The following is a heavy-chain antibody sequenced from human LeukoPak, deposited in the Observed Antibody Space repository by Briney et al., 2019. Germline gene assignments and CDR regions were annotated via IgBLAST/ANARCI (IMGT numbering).Heavy chain of an antibody. CDR2: IYYSGST. Sequence: KPSETLSLTCTVSGGSISRYYWSWIRQPPGKGLEWIGYIYYSGSTNYNPSLKSRVTISVDTSKNQFSLKLSSVTAADTAVYYCARGRFLEEDWGQGTLVTVSS. CDR3: ARGRFLEED. J-gene: IGHJ4*02. V-gene: IGHV4-59*01. CDR1: GGSISRYY. D-gene: IGHD3-3*01.